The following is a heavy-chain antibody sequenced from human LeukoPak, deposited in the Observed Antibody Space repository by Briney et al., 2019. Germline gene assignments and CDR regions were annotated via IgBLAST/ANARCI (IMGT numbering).Heavy chain of an antibody. CDR1: GYSISSGYY. D-gene: IGHD2-15*01. CDR3: ARELGYCSGGSCYQFDY. V-gene: IGHV4-38-2*01. CDR2: IYHSGST. J-gene: IGHJ4*02. Sequence: SETLSLTCAVPGYSISSGYYWGWIRQPPGKGLEWIGSIYHSGSTYYNPSLKSRVTISVDTSKNQFFLKLSSVTAADTAVYYCARELGYCSGGSCYQFDYWGQGTLVTVSS.